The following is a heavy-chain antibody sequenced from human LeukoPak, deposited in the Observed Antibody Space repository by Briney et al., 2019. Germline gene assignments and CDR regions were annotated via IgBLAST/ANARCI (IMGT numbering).Heavy chain of an antibody. J-gene: IGHJ4*02. Sequence: SETLSLTCTVSGGSISSYYWSWIRQPPGKGLEWLGYIYYSGSTNYNPSLKGRVTISVDTSENQFSLNLNSVTAADTAVYYCARGQGYSYDYYFDYWGQGTLVTVSS. V-gene: IGHV4-59*01. CDR2: IYYSGST. CDR3: ARGQGYSYDYYFDY. D-gene: IGHD5-18*01. CDR1: GGSISSYY.